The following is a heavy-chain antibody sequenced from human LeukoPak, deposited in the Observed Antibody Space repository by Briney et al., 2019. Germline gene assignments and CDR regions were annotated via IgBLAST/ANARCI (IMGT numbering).Heavy chain of an antibody. J-gene: IGHJ1*01. CDR2: IYTSGST. Sequence: PSETLSLTCTVSGGSISSYYWSWIRQPAGKGLEWIGRIYTSGSTNYNPSLKSRVTMSVDTSKNQFSLKLSSVTAADTAVYYCARDIGYCSGGSCYPGYFQHWGQGTLVTVSS. D-gene: IGHD2-15*01. CDR3: ARDIGYCSGGSCYPGYFQH. V-gene: IGHV4-4*07. CDR1: GGSISSYY.